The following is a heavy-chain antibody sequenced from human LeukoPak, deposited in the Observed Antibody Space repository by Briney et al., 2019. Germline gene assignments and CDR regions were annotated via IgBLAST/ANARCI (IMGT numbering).Heavy chain of an antibody. CDR3: ARVRGSLLVL. V-gene: IGHV4-31*03. CDR2: IYYSGST. J-gene: IGHJ4*02. D-gene: IGHD2-15*01. CDR1: GGSISSGGYY. Sequence: SETLSLTCTVSGGSISSGGYYWSGIRQHPGKGLEWIGYIYYSGSTYYNPSLKSRVTISVDTSKNQFSLKLSSVTAADTAVYYCARVRGSLLVLWGQGTLVTVSS.